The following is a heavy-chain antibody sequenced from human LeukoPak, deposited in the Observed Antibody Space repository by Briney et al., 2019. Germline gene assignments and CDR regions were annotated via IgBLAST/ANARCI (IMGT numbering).Heavy chain of an antibody. J-gene: IGHJ5*02. D-gene: IGHD6-19*01. CDR1: GFTFSDSY. CDR2: IDPSGNFI. V-gene: IGHV3-11*04. CDR3: ARFVGGWEFDP. Sequence: KPGGSLRLSCEASGFTFSDSYMSWLRQPPGKGLESISYIDPSGNFINYADSVKGRFTISMDNAKNSLYLQMNSLRAEDTAVYYCARFVGGWEFDPWGQGTLVTVSS.